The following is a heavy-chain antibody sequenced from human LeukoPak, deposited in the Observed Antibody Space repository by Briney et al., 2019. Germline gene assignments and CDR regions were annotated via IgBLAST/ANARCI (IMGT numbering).Heavy chain of an antibody. CDR1: GRSISNYY. J-gene: IGHJ4*02. CDR3: ARLLHPTRELWLLDH. CDR2: IYYSRTN. D-gene: IGHD6-19*01. Sequence: SHTLSLPCIVSGRSISNYYWGWIRQPRAKGLEGIGYIYYSRTNNYNPSLKSRVTISVDTSKTQFSLRLDSVTAADTALYYCARLLHPTRELWLLDHWGQGTLVTVSS. V-gene: IGHV4-59*07.